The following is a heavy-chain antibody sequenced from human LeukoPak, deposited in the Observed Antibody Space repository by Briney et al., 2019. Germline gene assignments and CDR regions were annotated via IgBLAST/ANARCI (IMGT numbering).Heavy chain of an antibody. CDR2: IKEDGSES. CDR3: AKDISGSHDAFDI. J-gene: IGHJ3*02. CDR1: GFNFGEFW. V-gene: IGHV3-7*03. Sequence: GGSLRLSCAASGFNFGEFWMAWVRQTPGMGLEWVADIKEDGSESFYVDSVKGRFTISRDNAKNSLYLQMNSLRAEDTALYYCAKDISGSHDAFDIWGQGTMVTVSS. D-gene: IGHD3-10*01.